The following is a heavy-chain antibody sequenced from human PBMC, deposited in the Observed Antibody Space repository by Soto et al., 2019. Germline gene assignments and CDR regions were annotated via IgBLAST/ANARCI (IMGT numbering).Heavy chain of an antibody. CDR1: GFSLTRGVA. V-gene: IGHV2-5*02. CDR3: ARDSYGSGYGMDV. D-gene: IGHD3-10*01. J-gene: IGHJ6*02. Sequence: QITLKESGPTVVKPTQTLTLTCTFSGFSLTRGVAVGWIRQPPGKALEWLSLIYWDDDKRYSPSLNSRLTITXDXXTPQVVLTLTNFGPVDSATYCCARDSYGSGYGMDVWGQATPVTVSS. CDR2: IYWDDDK.